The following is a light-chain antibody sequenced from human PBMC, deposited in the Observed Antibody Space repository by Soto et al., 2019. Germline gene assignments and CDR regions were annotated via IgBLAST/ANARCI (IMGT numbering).Light chain of an antibody. V-gene: IGKV3-15*01. J-gene: IGKJ5*01. Sequence: EIVMTQSPATLSVSPGERATLSCRASHSVSTNLAWYQQKPGQVPRLLIYGASTRAPGIPARFSGSGSGTEFTLTISSLQSEDFAVYYCQQFDNWPLTFGQGTRLEIK. CDR3: QQFDNWPLT. CDR1: HSVSTN. CDR2: GAS.